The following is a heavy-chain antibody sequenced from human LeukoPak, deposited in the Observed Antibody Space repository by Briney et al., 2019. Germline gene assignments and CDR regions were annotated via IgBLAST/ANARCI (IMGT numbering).Heavy chain of an antibody. CDR3: ARDGPRSSGSYPI. CDR2: IYSGGST. J-gene: IGHJ3*02. D-gene: IGHD3-10*01. V-gene: IGHV3-53*01. CDR1: GFTVSSNY. Sequence: GGSLRLSCAASGFTVSSNYTSWVRQAPGKGLEWVSIIYSGGSTSYADSVKGRFTISRDNSKNTLYLQMNSLRAEDTAVYYCARDGPRSSGSYPIWGQGTMVTVSS.